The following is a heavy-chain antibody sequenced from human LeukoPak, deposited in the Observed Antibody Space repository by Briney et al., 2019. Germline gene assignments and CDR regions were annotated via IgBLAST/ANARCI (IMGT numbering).Heavy chain of an antibody. Sequence: PGGSLRLSCAASGFTFSSYSMNWVRQAPGKGLEWVSSISSSSSYIYYADSVKGRFTISRDNAKNSLYLQMNSLRAEDTAVYYCARVGIAAAGRAFDISGQGTMVTVSS. D-gene: IGHD6-13*01. V-gene: IGHV3-21*01. CDR3: ARVGIAAAGRAFDI. J-gene: IGHJ3*02. CDR2: ISSSSSYI. CDR1: GFTFSSYS.